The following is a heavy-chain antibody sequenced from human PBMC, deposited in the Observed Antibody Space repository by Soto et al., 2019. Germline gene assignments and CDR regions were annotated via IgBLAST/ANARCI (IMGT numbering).Heavy chain of an antibody. CDR2: IYNNETF. J-gene: IGHJ4*02. CDR3: ARVPLRYSSTHNFDS. Sequence: PSETLSLTCSVSCASVSSGSFYWSWIRQPPGKGLDWIGFIYNNETFNYNPSLKSRVTLSVDTSKHQFSLKLSSVTAADTAVYYCARVPLRYSSTHNFDSWGQGALVNVSS. V-gene: IGHV4-61*01. D-gene: IGHD6-19*01. CDR1: CASVSSGSFY.